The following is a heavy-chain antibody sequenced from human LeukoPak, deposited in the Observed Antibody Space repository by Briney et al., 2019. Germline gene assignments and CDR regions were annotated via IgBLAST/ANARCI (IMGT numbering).Heavy chain of an antibody. Sequence: SETLSLTCIVSGGSISSYYWSWIRQPPGKGLEWIGYIYYSGSTNYNPSLKSRVTISVDTSKNQFSLKLSSVTAADTAVYYCARHFSDDYYDSSAFLGGAFDIWGQGTMVTVSS. J-gene: IGHJ3*02. CDR3: ARHFSDDYYDSSAFLGGAFDI. D-gene: IGHD3-22*01. CDR2: IYYSGST. V-gene: IGHV4-59*08. CDR1: GGSISSYY.